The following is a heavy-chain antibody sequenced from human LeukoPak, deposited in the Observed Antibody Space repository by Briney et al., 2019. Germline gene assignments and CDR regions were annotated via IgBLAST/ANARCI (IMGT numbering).Heavy chain of an antibody. D-gene: IGHD4-23*01. CDR3: ARDTVGGRYAFDI. Sequence: ASVKVSCKASGYTFTGYYMHWVRQAPGQGLEWMGWINPNSGGTNYAQKFQGRVTMTRDTSTSTAYMELSRLRSDDTAVYYCARDTVGGRYAFDIWGQGTMVTVSS. V-gene: IGHV1-2*02. J-gene: IGHJ3*02. CDR1: GYTFTGYY. CDR2: INPNSGGT.